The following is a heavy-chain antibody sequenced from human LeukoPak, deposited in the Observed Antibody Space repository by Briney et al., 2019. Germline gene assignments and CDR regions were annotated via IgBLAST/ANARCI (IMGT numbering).Heavy chain of an antibody. CDR2: ISWNSGSI. CDR1: GFTFDDYA. Sequence: GRFLRLSCAASGFTFDDYAMHWVRQAPGKGLEWVSGISWNSGSIGYADSVKGRFTISRDNAKNSLYLQMNSLRAEDMALYYCASLGELSSLNWGQGTLVTVSS. D-gene: IGHD3-16*02. V-gene: IGHV3-9*03. CDR3: ASLGELSSLN. J-gene: IGHJ4*02.